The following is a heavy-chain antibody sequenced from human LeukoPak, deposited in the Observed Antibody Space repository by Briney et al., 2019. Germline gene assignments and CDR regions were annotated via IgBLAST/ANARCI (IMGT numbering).Heavy chain of an antibody. V-gene: IGHV4-38-2*01. CDR1: GYSISSGYY. Sequence: PSETLFLTCAVSGYSISSGYYWGWIRQPPGKGLEWIGSIYHSGSTYYNLSLKSRVTISVDTSKNQFSLKLSSVTAADTAVYYCASSGVVVPAVDFDYWGQGTLVTVSS. J-gene: IGHJ4*02. D-gene: IGHD2-2*01. CDR2: IYHSGST. CDR3: ASSGVVVPAVDFDY.